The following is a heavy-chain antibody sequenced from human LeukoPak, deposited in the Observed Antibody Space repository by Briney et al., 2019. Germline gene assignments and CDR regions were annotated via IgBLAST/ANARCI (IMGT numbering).Heavy chain of an antibody. Sequence: SETLSLTCTDSGGSISSHYWSWLRQPPGKGLEWIGYIYYSGSTNYNPSLKSRVTISVDTSKNQFSLKLSSVTAADTAVYYCARDFSGSYYFDYWGQGALVTVSS. CDR2: IYYSGST. V-gene: IGHV4-59*11. CDR1: GGSISSHY. D-gene: IGHD1-26*01. J-gene: IGHJ4*02. CDR3: ARDFSGSYYFDY.